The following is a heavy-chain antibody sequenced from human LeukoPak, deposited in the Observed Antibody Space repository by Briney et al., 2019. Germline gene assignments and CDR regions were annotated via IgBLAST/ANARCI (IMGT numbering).Heavy chain of an antibody. V-gene: IGHV3-21*01. Sequence: GGSLRLSCAASGFTFSSYSMNLVRQAPGKGLEWVSSISSSSSYIYYADSVRGRFTISRDNAKNSLYLQMNSLRAEDTAVYYCARATYGDPPDYWGQGTLVTVSS. D-gene: IGHD4-17*01. CDR1: GFTFSSYS. CDR3: ARATYGDPPDY. CDR2: ISSSSSYI. J-gene: IGHJ4*02.